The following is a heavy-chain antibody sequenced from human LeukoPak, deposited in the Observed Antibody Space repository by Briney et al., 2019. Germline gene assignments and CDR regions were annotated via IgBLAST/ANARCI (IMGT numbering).Heavy chain of an antibody. CDR2: IKPDGSES. CDR3: ARSPGTATRTYYFDY. D-gene: IGHD2-21*02. V-gene: IGHV3-7*01. J-gene: IGHJ4*02. CDR1: GFAFSNYW. Sequence: PGGSLRLSCAGSGFAFSNYWMSWVRQAPGKGLEWVAHIKPDGSESYYADSVKGRFTISRDNAKNSLYLQMNSLRAEDTAVYYCARSPGTATRTYYFDYWGQGTLVTVSS.